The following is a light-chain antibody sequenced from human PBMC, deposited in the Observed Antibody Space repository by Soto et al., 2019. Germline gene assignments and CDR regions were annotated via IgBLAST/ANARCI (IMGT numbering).Light chain of an antibody. Sequence: QSAPTQPPSASGSPGQSVTISCTGTSSDVGGYNYVSWFQQHPGKAPKLMIDEVSKRPSGVPDRFSGSKSGNTASLTVSGLQAEDEADYYCTSYAGSNIWVFGGGTKLTVL. CDR1: SSDVGGYNY. V-gene: IGLV2-8*01. J-gene: IGLJ2*01. CDR2: EVS. CDR3: TSYAGSNIWV.